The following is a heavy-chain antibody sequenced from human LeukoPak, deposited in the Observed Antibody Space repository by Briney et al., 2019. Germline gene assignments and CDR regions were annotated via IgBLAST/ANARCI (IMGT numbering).Heavy chain of an antibody. D-gene: IGHD6-6*01. CDR1: GFTFSSYA. J-gene: IGHJ4*02. V-gene: IGHV3-23*01. CDR3: ARRKAARPSGDYFDY. Sequence: GGSLRLSCAASGFTFSSYAMSWVRQAPGKGLEWVSAISGSGGSTYYADSVKGRFTISRDNSKNTLYLQMNSLRAEDTAVYYCARRKAARPSGDYFDYWGQGTLVTVSS. CDR2: ISGSGGST.